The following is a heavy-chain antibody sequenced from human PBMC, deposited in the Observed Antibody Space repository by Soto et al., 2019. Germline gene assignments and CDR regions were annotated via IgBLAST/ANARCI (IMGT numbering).Heavy chain of an antibody. CDR2: TRNKANSYTT. CDR3: ARELMTTVTFFDY. D-gene: IGHD4-17*01. Sequence: EVQLVESGGGLDQPGGSLRLSCAASGFTFSDHYMDWVRQAPGKGLEWVGRTRNKANSYTTEYAASVKGRFTISRDDSKNSLYLQMNSLKAEDTAVYYCARELMTTVTFFDYWGQGTLVTVSS. V-gene: IGHV3-72*01. CDR1: GFTFSDHY. J-gene: IGHJ4*02.